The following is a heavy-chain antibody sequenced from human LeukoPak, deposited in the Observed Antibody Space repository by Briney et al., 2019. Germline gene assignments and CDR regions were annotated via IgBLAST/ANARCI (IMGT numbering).Heavy chain of an antibody. Sequence: SETLSLTCTVSGGSISSYYWSWIRQPPGKGLEWIGYIYYSGSTNYNPSLKSRVTISVDTSKNQFSLKLSSVTAADTAVYYCARDSQYSGLSDAYYYYYGMDVWGQGTTVTVSS. CDR3: ARDSQYSGLSDAYYYYYGMDV. D-gene: IGHD1-26*01. CDR2: IYYSGST. CDR1: GGSISSYY. J-gene: IGHJ6*02. V-gene: IGHV4-59*01.